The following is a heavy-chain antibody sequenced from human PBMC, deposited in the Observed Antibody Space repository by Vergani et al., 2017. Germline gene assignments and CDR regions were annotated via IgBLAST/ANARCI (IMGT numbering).Heavy chain of an antibody. Sequence: QVQILQSGGGVVQPGGSLRLSCTLSGFTLNTYGIHWVRQAPGKGLEWVSFIRYDGSSEYYGDSVKGRFTISRDNAKNSLYLQMNSLRAEDTAVYYCARGSGYSSGWGYNWFDPWGQGTLVTVSS. V-gene: IGHV3-30*02. CDR3: ARGSGYSSGWGYNWFDP. CDR2: IRYDGSSE. D-gene: IGHD6-19*01. CDR1: GFTLNTYG. J-gene: IGHJ5*02.